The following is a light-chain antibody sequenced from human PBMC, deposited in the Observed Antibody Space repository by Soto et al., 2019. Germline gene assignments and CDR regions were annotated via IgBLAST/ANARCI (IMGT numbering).Light chain of an antibody. J-gene: IGLJ1*01. CDR2: LVT. Sequence: ALTQPPSASGSPGQSVTISCTGSSSDVGAYNSVSWYQQYPGKAPKLIIYLVTQRPSGVPDRFSGSKSGNTASLRVSRLQPEDEADYYCSTYAGNNNLIFGAGTKVTVL. CDR1: SSDVGAYNS. CDR3: STYAGNNNLI. V-gene: IGLV2-8*01.